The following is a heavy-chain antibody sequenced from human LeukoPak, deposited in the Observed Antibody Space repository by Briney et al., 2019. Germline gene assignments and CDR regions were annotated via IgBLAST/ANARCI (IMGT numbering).Heavy chain of an antibody. CDR1: GGSISSYY. D-gene: IGHD1-1*01. V-gene: IGHV4-4*07. J-gene: IGHJ3*02. CDR2: IYTSGST. CDR3: ARDLVQLERARAFDI. Sequence: SETLSLTCTVSGGSISSYYWSWIRQPAGKALEWIGRIYTSGSTNYNPSLKSRVTMSVDTSKNQFSLKLSSVTAADTAVYYCARDLVQLERARAFDIWGQGTMVTVSS.